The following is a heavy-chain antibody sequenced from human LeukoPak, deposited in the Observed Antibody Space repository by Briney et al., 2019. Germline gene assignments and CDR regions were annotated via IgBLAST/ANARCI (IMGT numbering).Heavy chain of an antibody. D-gene: IGHD3-22*01. J-gene: IGHJ4*02. CDR2: IYYSGST. Sequence: PSETLSLTCAVSGGSISSNSYYWGWIRQPPGKGLEWIGSIYYSGSTYYNPSLKSRVTISVDTSKNQFSLKLSSVTAADTAVYYCARYYYDSSGYYYADYWGQGTLVTVSS. CDR1: GGSISSNSYY. CDR3: ARYYYDSSGYYYADY. V-gene: IGHV4-39*07.